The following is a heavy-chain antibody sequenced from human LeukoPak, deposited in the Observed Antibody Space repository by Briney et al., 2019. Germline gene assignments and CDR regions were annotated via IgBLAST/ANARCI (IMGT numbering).Heavy chain of an antibody. CDR1: GYAFTSYG. V-gene: IGHV1-18*01. D-gene: IGHD3-22*01. Sequence: ASVKVSCKASGYAFTSYGISWVRQAPGQGLEWMGWISAYNGNTNYAQKLQGRVTMTTDTSTSTAYMELRSLRSDDTAVYYCARAAISKDGSGYFYWGQGTLVTVSS. CDR2: ISAYNGNT. J-gene: IGHJ4*02. CDR3: ARAAISKDGSGYFY.